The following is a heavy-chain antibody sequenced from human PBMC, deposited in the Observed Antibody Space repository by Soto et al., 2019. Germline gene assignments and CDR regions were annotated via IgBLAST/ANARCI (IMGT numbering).Heavy chain of an antibody. CDR2: AYYTGST. CDR3: ARQNGGLRPNFDY. J-gene: IGHJ4*02. V-gene: IGHV4-39*01. D-gene: IGHD3-3*01. Sequence: LDTLSLTCTVSRASITNSTHYWAWIREPPGKGLESIATAYYTGSTFYNPSLKSRVTISADTSKNQFSLKLTSVTAADTAVYYCARQNGGLRPNFDYWGQGTLVTVS. CDR1: RASITNSTHY.